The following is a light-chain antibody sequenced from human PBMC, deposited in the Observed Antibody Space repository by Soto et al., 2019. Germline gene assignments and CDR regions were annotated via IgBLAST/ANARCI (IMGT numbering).Light chain of an antibody. CDR3: QQYGSSPPAYT. J-gene: IGKJ2*01. CDR1: QSVSSSY. V-gene: IGKV3-20*01. CDR2: GAS. Sequence: EIVLTQSPGTLSLSPGERATLSCRASQSVSSSYLAWYQQKPGQAPRLLIYGASSRATGIPDRFSGSGSGTALTRTISRLEPEDFAVYYCQQYGSSPPAYTFGQGTKLEIK.